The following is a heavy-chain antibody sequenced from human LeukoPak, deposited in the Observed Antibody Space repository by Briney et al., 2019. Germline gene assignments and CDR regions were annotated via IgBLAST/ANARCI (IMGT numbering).Heavy chain of an antibody. J-gene: IGHJ4*02. CDR3: ARDPKYCSGGSCYGLGRNFDY. D-gene: IGHD2-15*01. Sequence: SAKVSCKASGGTSSSYATSWVRQAPGHGLEWMGGIIPIFGTPNYAQKFQGRVTTTADESTSTAYMELSSLRSEDTAVYYCARDPKYCSGGSCYGLGRNFDYWGQGTLVTVSS. CDR2: IIPIFGTP. CDR1: GGTSSSYA. V-gene: IGHV1-69*13.